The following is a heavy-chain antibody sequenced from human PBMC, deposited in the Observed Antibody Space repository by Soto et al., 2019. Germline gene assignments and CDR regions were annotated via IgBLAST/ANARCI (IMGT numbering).Heavy chain of an antibody. D-gene: IGHD3-10*01. CDR2: IYHSGST. V-gene: IGHV4-4*02. CDR3: ARDQSGIGSSYYYMDV. CDR1: SGSXSSSNW. Sequence: PSETLSLTCAVSSGSXSSSNWWSWDRQPPGKGLEWIGEIYHSGSTNYNPSLKSRVTISVDKSKNQFSLKLSSVTAADTAVYYCARDQSGIGSSYYYMDVWGKGTTVTVSS. J-gene: IGHJ6*03.